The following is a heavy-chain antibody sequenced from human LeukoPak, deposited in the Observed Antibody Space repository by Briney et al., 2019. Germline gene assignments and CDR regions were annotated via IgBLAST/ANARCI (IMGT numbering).Heavy chain of an antibody. CDR2: IIPIFGIA. CDR1: GGTFSIYA. J-gene: IGHJ4*02. Sequence: GASVKVSCKASGGTFSIYAISWVRQAPGQGVEWMGRIIPIFGIANYAQKFQGRVTITADKSTSTAYMELSSLRSEDTAVYYCARVGKYCGGDCYSWFDYWGQGTLVTVSS. V-gene: IGHV1-69*10. D-gene: IGHD2-21*02. CDR3: ARVGKYCGGDCYSWFDY.